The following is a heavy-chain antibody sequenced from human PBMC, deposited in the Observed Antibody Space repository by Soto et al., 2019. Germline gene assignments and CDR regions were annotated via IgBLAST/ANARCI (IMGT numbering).Heavy chain of an antibody. V-gene: IGHV3-23*01. CDR2: ISGSGGST. J-gene: IGHJ4*02. Sequence: EVQLLESGGGLVQPGGSLRLSCAASGFTFSSYAMSWVRQAPGKGLEWVSAISGSGGSTYYADSVKGRFTISRDNSKNTLHLQMNSLRAEDTAVYYCAKDSSGGYSYGNVDWGQGTLVTVSS. D-gene: IGHD5-18*01. CDR3: AKDSSGGYSYGNVD. CDR1: GFTFSSYA.